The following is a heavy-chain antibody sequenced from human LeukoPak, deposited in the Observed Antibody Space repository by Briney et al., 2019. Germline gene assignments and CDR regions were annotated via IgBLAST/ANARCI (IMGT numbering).Heavy chain of an antibody. V-gene: IGHV3-30*18. D-gene: IGHD5-18*01. CDR3: AKANTAMSYFDY. J-gene: IGHJ4*02. CDR1: GFTFSSYG. CDR2: ISYAVSNK. Sequence: GRSLRLSCAASGFTFSSYGMHWVRQSPGKGLEWVAVISYAVSNKYYADSVKGRFTISRDNSKNTLYLQMDSLRAEDAAVYYCAKANTAMSYFDYWGQGTLVTVSS.